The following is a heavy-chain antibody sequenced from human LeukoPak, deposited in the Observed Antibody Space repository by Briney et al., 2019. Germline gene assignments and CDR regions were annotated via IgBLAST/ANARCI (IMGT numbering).Heavy chain of an antibody. CDR1: GGSFSGYY. D-gene: IGHD4-17*01. CDR3: ARNFVDYGDYLDALDI. Sequence: SETLSLTCAVYGGSFSGYYWSWIRQPPGKGLEWIGEINHSGSTNYNPSLKSRVTISVDTSKNQFSLKLSSVTAADTAVYYCARNFVDYGDYLDALDIWGQGTMVTVSS. V-gene: IGHV4-34*01. CDR2: INHSGST. J-gene: IGHJ3*02.